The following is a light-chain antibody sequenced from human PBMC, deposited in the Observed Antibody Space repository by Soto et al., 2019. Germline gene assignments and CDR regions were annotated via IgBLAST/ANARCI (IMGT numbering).Light chain of an antibody. CDR2: AAS. CDR1: QGIYNY. Sequence: DIQMTQSPSSVSASVGDRVTITCRASQGIYNYLAWFQQKPGEAPKSLIYAASSLRSGVPSKFSGSGSGTDFTFTISSLQPEDVATYYCQQYNTYPLTFGGGTKVDIK. J-gene: IGKJ4*01. V-gene: IGKV1-16*02. CDR3: QQYNTYPLT.